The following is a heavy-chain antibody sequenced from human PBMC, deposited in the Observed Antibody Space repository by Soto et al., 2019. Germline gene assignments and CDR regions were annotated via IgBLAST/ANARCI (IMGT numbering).Heavy chain of an antibody. CDR3: GRDYGGY. J-gene: IGHJ4*02. CDR2: IKEDGSEK. Sequence: EVQLVESGGGLVQPGESLRLSCAASGFTFTGFWMSWVRQAPGKGLEWVANIKEDGSEKYYVDSVKGRFTISRDNAKNSLYLHMNSLRAEDTAIYYCGRDYGGYWGQGTLLTVSS. CDR1: GFTFTGFW. D-gene: IGHD3-10*01. V-gene: IGHV3-7*01.